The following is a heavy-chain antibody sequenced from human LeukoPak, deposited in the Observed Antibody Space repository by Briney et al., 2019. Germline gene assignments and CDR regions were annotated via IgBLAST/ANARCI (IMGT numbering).Heavy chain of an antibody. CDR3: ARAYGDPFLFDY. CDR1: GGSISNYY. V-gene: IGHV4-59*01. CDR2: IYSSGST. D-gene: IGHD4-17*01. J-gene: IGHJ4*02. Sequence: SESLSLTCTVSGGSISNYYWSWIRQPPGKGLEWIGYIYSSGSTNYNPSLKRRVTVSLGASRNQFSLRLSSVTAADTAVYYCARAYGDPFLFDYWRQGTLVTVSS.